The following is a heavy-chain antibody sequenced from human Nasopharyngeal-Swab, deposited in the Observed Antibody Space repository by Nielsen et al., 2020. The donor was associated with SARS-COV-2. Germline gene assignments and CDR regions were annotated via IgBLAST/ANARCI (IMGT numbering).Heavy chain of an antibody. CDR3: AKDLSYYYDSSGGGMDV. Sequence: GESLKISCAASGFTFSDYYMSWIRQAPGKGLEWVSAISGSGGSTYYADSVKGRFTISRDNSKNTLYLQMNSLRAEDTAVYYCAKDLSYYYDSSGGGMDVWGQGTTVTVSS. CDR1: GFTFSDYY. D-gene: IGHD3-22*01. V-gene: IGHV3-23*01. J-gene: IGHJ6*02. CDR2: ISGSGGST.